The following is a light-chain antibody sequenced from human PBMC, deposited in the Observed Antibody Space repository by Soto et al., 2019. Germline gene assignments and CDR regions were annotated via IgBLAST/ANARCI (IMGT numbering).Light chain of an antibody. CDR3: CSHAGSKNYYL. CDR2: EVT. Sequence: QSALTQPASVSGSPGQSITISCTGTSSDVGGYNYVSWYQQHPGKVPKLLIYEVTKRPSGVPDRFSDSKSGNTASLTVSGLQADDDADYYCCSHAGSKNYYLFGPGTKLTVL. V-gene: IGLV2-8*01. J-gene: IGLJ1*01. CDR1: SSDVGGYNY.